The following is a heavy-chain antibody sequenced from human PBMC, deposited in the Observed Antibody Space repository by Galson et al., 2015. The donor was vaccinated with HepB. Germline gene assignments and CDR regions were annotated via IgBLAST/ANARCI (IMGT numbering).Heavy chain of an antibody. Sequence: SVKVSCKASGGTFSSYAISWVRQAPGQGLEWMGGIIPIFGTANYAQKFQGRVTITADESTSTAYMELSSLRSEDTAVYYCARGDDAWGAFDIWGQGTMVTVSS. D-gene: IGHD7-27*01. CDR1: GGTFSSYA. CDR2: IIPIFGTA. J-gene: IGHJ3*02. CDR3: ARGDDAWGAFDI. V-gene: IGHV1-69*13.